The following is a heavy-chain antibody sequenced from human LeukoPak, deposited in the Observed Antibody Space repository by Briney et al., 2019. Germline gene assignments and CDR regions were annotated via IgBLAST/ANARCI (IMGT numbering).Heavy chain of an antibody. V-gene: IGHV4-59*01. CDR2: IYYSGST. D-gene: IGHD6-19*01. CDR1: GGSISSYY. CDR3: ARDPSSSGWVRAFDI. J-gene: IGHJ3*02. Sequence: PSETLSLTCTVSGGSISSYYWSWIRQPPGKGLEWIGYIYYSGSTNYNPSLKSRVTISVGTSKNQFSLKLSSVTAADTAVYYCARDPSSSGWVRAFDIWGQGTMVTVSS.